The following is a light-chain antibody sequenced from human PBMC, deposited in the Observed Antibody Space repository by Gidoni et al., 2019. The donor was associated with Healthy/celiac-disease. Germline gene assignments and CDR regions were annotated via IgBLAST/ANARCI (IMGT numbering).Light chain of an antibody. J-gene: IGLJ2*01. CDR1: KLGDKY. V-gene: IGLV3-1*01. CDR2: QDS. Sequence: SYELTQPPSVSVSPAQTASITCSGDKLGDKYACWYQQKPGQSPVLVIYQDSKRPSGIPERFSGSNSGNTATLTISGTQAMDEADYYCQAWDSSTEVFGGGTKLTVL. CDR3: QAWDSSTEV.